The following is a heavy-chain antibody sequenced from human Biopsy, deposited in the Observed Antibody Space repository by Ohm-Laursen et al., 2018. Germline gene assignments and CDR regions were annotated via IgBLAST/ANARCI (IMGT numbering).Heavy chain of an antibody. Sequence: GSLRLSCAASGFSVSRYDMNWVRQAPGKGLEWISYISETSSHIYDADSVRGRFTVARDIAKNSLYLQLNSLGVEDTAVHYCARDSSRRAREGGMDVWGQGTTVTVSS. V-gene: IGHV3-21*01. CDR1: GFSVSRYD. CDR3: ARDSSRRAREGGMDV. D-gene: IGHD6-6*01. J-gene: IGHJ6*02. CDR2: ISETSSHI.